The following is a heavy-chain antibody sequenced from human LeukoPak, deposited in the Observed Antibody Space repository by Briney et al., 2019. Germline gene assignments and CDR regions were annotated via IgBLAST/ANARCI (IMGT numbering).Heavy chain of an antibody. V-gene: IGHV1-46*01. J-gene: IGHJ4*02. CDR1: GYTLTELS. Sequence: ASVKVSCKVSGYTLTELSMHWVRQAPGQGLEWMGIINPSGGSTSYAQKFQGRVTMTRDTSTSTVYMELSSLRSEDTAVYYCAREGITGTTYFDYWGQGTLVTVSS. D-gene: IGHD1-7*01. CDR2: INPSGGST. CDR3: AREGITGTTYFDY.